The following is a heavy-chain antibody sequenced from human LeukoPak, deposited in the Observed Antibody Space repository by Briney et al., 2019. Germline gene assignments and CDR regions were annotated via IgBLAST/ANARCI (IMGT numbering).Heavy chain of an antibody. Sequence: KAGESLKISCQGSGYSFSSYWIGWVRQMPGIGLEWMGIIYPGDSDTRYSPSFQGQVTIPADKSISTAYLQWSSLKASDTAMYYCARRRRASNLMDSYYMDVWGQGTTVIVSS. CDR2: IYPGDSDT. D-gene: IGHD2-2*03. CDR3: ARRRRASNLMDSYYMDV. J-gene: IGHJ6*03. CDR1: GYSFSSYW. V-gene: IGHV5-51*01.